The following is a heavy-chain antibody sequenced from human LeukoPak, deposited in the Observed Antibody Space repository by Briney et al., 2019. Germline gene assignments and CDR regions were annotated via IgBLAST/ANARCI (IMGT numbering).Heavy chain of an antibody. D-gene: IGHD3-10*01. V-gene: IGHV3-21*01. CDR1: GFTFSSYN. J-gene: IGHJ4*02. CDR2: ISSSSSYI. Sequence: GGSLRLSCAASGFTFSSYNMNWVRQAPGKGLEWVSSISSSSSYISYADPVKGRFTISRDNAKNSLYLQMNSLRAEDTAVYYCASDSFGSGSYYPSWGQGTLVTVSS. CDR3: ASDSFGSGSYYPS.